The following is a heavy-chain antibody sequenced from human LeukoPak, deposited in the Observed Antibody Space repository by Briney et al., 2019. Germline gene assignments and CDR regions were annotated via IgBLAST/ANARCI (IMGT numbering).Heavy chain of an antibody. CDR3: ASQSPTVGDAFDF. J-gene: IGHJ3*01. CDR2: VYYSGTT. Sequence: SETLSLTCTVSGASINSYYWGWIRQPPGKGLEWIGTVYYSGTTYNNPSLKSRVTISVDTSKNHFSLQLSSVTAADTAVYYCASQSPTVGDAFDFWGQGTLVAVSS. V-gene: IGHV4-39*02. D-gene: IGHD1-1*01. CDR1: GASINSYY.